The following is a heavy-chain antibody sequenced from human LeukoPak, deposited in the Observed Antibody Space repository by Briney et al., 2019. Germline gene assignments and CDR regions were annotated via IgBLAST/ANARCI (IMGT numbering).Heavy chain of an antibody. CDR3: ASFSGGNSDAFDI. CDR2: IYYSGST. CDR1: GGSISSYY. Sequence: SETLSLTCTVSGGSISSYYWSSIRQPPGKGLEWIGYIYYSGSTNYNPSLKSRVTISVDTSKNQFSLELSSVTAADTAVYYCASFSGGNSDAFDIWGQGTMVTVS. D-gene: IGHD4-23*01. V-gene: IGHV4-59*01. J-gene: IGHJ3*02.